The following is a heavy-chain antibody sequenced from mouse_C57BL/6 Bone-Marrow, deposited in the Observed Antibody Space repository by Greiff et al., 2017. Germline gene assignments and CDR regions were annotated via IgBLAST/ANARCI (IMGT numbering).Heavy chain of an antibody. J-gene: IGHJ2*01. D-gene: IGHD1-1*01. CDR3: ARVPVVATSEYFDY. Sequence: EVKLQESGPGLVKPSQSLSLTCSVTGYSITSGYYWNWIRQFPGNKLEWMGYISYDGSNNYNPSLKNRITITRDPSKNQFFLKLNSVTTEDTATYYCARVPVVATSEYFDYWGQGTTLTVSS. CDR1: GYSITSGYY. CDR2: ISYDGSN. V-gene: IGHV3-6*01.